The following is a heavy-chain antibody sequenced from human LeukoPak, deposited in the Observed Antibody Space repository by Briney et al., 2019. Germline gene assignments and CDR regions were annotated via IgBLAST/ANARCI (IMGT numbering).Heavy chain of an antibody. D-gene: IGHD2-8*01. Sequence: SETLSLTCTVSGGSISSYYWSWIRQPPGKGLEWIGYIYYSGSTNYNPSLKSRVTISVDTSKNQCSLKLSSVTTADTAVYYCTRSTNLEAFDIWGQGTMVTVSS. CDR1: GGSISSYY. CDR2: IYYSGST. V-gene: IGHV4-59*01. CDR3: TRSTNLEAFDI. J-gene: IGHJ3*02.